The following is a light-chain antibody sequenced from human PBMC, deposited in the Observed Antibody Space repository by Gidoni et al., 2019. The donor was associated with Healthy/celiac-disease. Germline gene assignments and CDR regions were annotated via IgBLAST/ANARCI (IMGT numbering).Light chain of an antibody. CDR2: DAP. Sequence: EIVLTQSPATLSLSPGERATLYCRASQSVSSYLAWYQQKPGQAPRLLIYDAPNRATGIPAKFSGSGSGTDFTLTISSLEPEDFAVYYCQQRSNWPRGTFGQGTKLEIK. V-gene: IGKV3-11*01. J-gene: IGKJ2*01. CDR3: QQRSNWPRGT. CDR1: QSVSSY.